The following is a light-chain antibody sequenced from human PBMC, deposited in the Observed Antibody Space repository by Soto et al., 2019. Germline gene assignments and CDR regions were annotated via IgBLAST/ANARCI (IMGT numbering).Light chain of an antibody. CDR2: GAS. CDR1: QDVSNY. J-gene: IGKJ1*01. Sequence: TQSPSTLSASFGDRVTITCQASQDVSNYLAWYQQKPGQGPRLLIYGASSRATGTPDRFSGSGSGTDFTLTINRLEPEDFALYYCQQYGSSPPTFGQGTKVDI. CDR3: QQYGSSPPT. V-gene: IGKV3-20*01.